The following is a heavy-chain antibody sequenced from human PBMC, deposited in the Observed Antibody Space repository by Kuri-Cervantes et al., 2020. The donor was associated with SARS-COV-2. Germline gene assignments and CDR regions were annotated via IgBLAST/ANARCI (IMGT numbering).Heavy chain of an antibody. J-gene: IGHJ3*02. CDR3: AKDTEGYSSSWTSTRDAFDI. CDR2: ISSSSSYI. D-gene: IGHD6-13*01. Sequence: GGSLRLSCTASGFIFSDYYMTWIRQAPGKGLEWVSSISSSSSYIYYADSVKGRFTISRDNAKNSLYLQMNSLRAEDTAVYYCAKDTEGYSSSWTSTRDAFDIWGQGTMVTVSS. V-gene: IGHV3-11*06. CDR1: GFIFSDYY.